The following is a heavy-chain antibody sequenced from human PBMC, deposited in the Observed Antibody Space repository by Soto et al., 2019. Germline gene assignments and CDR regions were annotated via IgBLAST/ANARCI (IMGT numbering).Heavy chain of an antibody. Sequence: SETLFLTCVGSDGAFSGYSWGWVRQAPGKGLEWLGEINYRGDTTYNTSLRSRLTISGDTSKGQFSLSLTSVTAADTALYFCARSYYKILTGYYTWGQGTVVTVSS. CDR3: ARSYYKILTGYYT. CDR1: DGAFSGYS. CDR2: INYRGDT. J-gene: IGHJ4*02. D-gene: IGHD3-9*01. V-gene: IGHV4-34*01.